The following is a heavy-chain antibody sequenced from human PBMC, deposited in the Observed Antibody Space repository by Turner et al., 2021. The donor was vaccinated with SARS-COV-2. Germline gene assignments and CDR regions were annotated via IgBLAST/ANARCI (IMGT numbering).Heavy chain of an antibody. CDR1: GFTFTTFG. Sequence: EVQLLESGGGVVQPGGSLRLSCEASGFTFTTFGMSWVRQVAGMELEWIAYISSSSDVVLYADSGKGRFAISRDNAKSSVYLQMNSLRAEDTAIYYCARLVSYWGQGTPVTVSS. CDR3: ARLVSY. J-gene: IGHJ4*02. V-gene: IGHV3-48*01. CDR2: ISSSSDVV.